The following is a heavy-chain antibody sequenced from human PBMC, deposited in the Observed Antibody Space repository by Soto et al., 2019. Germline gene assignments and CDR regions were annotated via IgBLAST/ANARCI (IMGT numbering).Heavy chain of an antibody. Sequence: PSETLSLTCAVYGGSFSGYYWSWIRQPPGKGLEWIGEINHSGSTNYNPSLKSRVTISVDTSKNQFSLKLSSVTAADTAVYYCARGSSRYSYGGVDIGNWFDTWGQGTLVTVSS. J-gene: IGHJ5*02. CDR3: ARGSSRYSYGGVDIGNWFDT. V-gene: IGHV4-34*01. CDR1: GGSFSGYY. CDR2: INHSGST. D-gene: IGHD5-18*01.